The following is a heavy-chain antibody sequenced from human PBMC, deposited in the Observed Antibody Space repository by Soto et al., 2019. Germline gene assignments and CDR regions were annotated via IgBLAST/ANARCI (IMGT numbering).Heavy chain of an antibody. CDR2: IYYSGST. J-gene: IGHJ5*02. V-gene: IGHV4-39*01. Sequence: PSETLSLTCTVSGGSISSSSYYWGWIRQPPGKGLEWIGSIYYSGSTYYNPSLKSRVTISVDTSKNQFSLKLSSVTAADTAVYYCARCDSRGFLEWFRFDPWGQGTLVTVSS. CDR1: GGSISSSSYY. CDR3: ARCDSRGFLEWFRFDP. D-gene: IGHD3-3*01.